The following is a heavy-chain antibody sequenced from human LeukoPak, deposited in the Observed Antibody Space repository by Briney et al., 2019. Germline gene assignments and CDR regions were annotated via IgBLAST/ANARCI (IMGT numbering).Heavy chain of an antibody. CDR2: IYYSGST. J-gene: IGHJ4*02. Sequence: SETLSLTCTVSGGSISSGDYYWSWIRQPPGKGLEWIGYIYYSGSTYYNPSLKSRVTISVDTSKNQFSLKLSSVTAADTAVYYCARCNYYDSSLGPCFDYWGQGTLVTVSS. CDR1: GGSISSGDYY. D-gene: IGHD3-22*01. CDR3: ARCNYYDSSLGPCFDY. V-gene: IGHV4-30-4*01.